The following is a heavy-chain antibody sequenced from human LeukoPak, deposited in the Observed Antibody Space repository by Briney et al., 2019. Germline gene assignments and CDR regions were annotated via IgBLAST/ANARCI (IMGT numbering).Heavy chain of an antibody. V-gene: IGHV3-53*01. D-gene: IGHD6-6*01. Sequence: GGSLRLSCAASGFSVSSNAMTWVRQAPGKGLEWVSTLDGDGSTYNADSVKGRFTISRDNSENTLYLQMNSLRAEDTAVYYCAQSNYIDYWGQGTLVTVSS. J-gene: IGHJ4*02. CDR2: LDGDGST. CDR1: GFSVSSNA. CDR3: AQSNYIDY.